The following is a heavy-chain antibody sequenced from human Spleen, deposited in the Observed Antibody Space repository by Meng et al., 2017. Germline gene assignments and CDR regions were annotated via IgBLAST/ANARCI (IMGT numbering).Heavy chain of an antibody. Sequence: EVQLVESGGGLVKPGGSLRLSCAASGFTFSIYSLNWVRQAPGKGLEWVSSINTRGSYIYYADSVKGRFTISRDNTKNSLYLQMNSLRAEDTAVYYCAGGSQSFDYWGQGTLVTVSS. J-gene: IGHJ4*02. CDR2: INTRGSYI. CDR3: AGGSQSFDY. CDR1: GFTFSIYS. D-gene: IGHD3-16*01. V-gene: IGHV3-21*06.